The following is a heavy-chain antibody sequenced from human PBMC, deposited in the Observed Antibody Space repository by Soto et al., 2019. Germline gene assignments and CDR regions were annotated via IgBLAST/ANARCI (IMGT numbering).Heavy chain of an antibody. J-gene: IGHJ4*02. V-gene: IGHV1-69*02. Sequence: ASVKVSCKASGGTFSSYTISWVRQAPGQGLEWMGRIIPILGIANYAQKFQGRVTITADKSTSTAYMELSSLRSEDTAVYYCARVGYCSSTSCPGWGQGTLVTVSS. CDR2: IIPILGIA. CDR1: GGTFSSYT. D-gene: IGHD2-2*01. CDR3: ARVGYCSSTSCPG.